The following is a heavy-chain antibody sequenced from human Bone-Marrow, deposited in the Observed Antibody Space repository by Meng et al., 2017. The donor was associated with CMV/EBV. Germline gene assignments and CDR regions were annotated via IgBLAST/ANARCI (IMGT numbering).Heavy chain of an antibody. V-gene: IGHV3-11*04. D-gene: IGHD4-23*01. J-gene: IGHJ6*02. CDR2: ISSSGSTI. CDR3: ARLGNNYYGMDV. CDR1: GFTFSDYY. Sequence: GESLKISCAASGFTFSDYYMSWIRQAPGKGLEWVSYISSSGSTIYYADSVKGRFTISRDNAKNSLYLQMNSLRAEGTAVYYCARLGNNYYGMDVWGQGTTVTVSS.